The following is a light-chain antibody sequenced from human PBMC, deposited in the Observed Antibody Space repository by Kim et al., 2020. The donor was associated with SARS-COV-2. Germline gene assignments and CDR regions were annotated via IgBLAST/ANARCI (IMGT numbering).Light chain of an antibody. J-gene: IGLJ2*01. CDR3: NSRDSNDNVV. Sequence: VALGQTVRIKCQGDSLRSYYATWYQQKPGQAPKVVIYGKDNRPSRIPDRFSGSSSGNTAYLTITGTQAGDEADYYCNSRDSNDNVVFGGGTKVTVL. V-gene: IGLV3-19*01. CDR2: GKD. CDR1: SLRSYY.